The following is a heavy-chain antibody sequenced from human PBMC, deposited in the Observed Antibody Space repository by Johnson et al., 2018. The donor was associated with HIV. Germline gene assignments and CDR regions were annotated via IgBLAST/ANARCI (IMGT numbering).Heavy chain of an antibody. CDR2: ISYDGSNK. CDR1: GFTFSSYA. V-gene: IGHV3-30*04. Sequence: QVQLVESGGGVVQPGRSLRLSCAASGFTFSSYAMHWVRQAPGKGLEWVAVISYDGSNKYYADSVKGRFTISRDNAKNSLYLQMNSLRAEDTALYYCARDPILFCGGDCYSSFVGAFDIWGQGTMVTVSS. D-gene: IGHD2-21*02. J-gene: IGHJ3*02. CDR3: ARDPILFCGGDCYSSFVGAFDI.